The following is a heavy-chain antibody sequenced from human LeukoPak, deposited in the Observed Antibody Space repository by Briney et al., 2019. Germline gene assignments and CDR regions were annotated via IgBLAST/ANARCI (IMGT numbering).Heavy chain of an antibody. J-gene: IGHJ6*02. Sequence: SVKVSCEASGGTLSSYAISWVRQAPGQGLEWMGRIIPILGIANYAQKFQGRVTITADKSTSTAYMELSSLRSEDTAVYYCATSNTVSGYYGMDVWGQGTTVTVSS. CDR3: ATSNTVSGYYGMDV. CDR2: IIPILGIA. V-gene: IGHV1-69*04. CDR1: GGTLSSYA. D-gene: IGHD4-4*01.